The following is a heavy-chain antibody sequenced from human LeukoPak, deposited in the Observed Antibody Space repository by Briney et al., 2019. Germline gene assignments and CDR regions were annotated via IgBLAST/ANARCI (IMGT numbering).Heavy chain of an antibody. CDR3: AELGITMIGGV. V-gene: IGHV3-9*01. J-gene: IGHJ6*04. CDR2: ISWNSGNI. D-gene: IGHD3-10*02. Sequence: PGRSLRLSCAASGFTFADYAMHWVRQTPGKGLEWVSGISWNSGNIDYADSVKGRFTISRDNAKNSLYLQMNSLRAEDTAVYYCAELGITMIGGVWGKGTTVTISS. CDR1: GFTFADYA.